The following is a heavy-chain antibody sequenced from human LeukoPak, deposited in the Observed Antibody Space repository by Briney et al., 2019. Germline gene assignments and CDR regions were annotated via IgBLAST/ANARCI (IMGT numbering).Heavy chain of an antibody. J-gene: IGHJ5*02. V-gene: IGHV1-46*01. D-gene: IGHD2-21*02. Sequence: ASVKVSCTASGYTFASYYMHWVRQAPGQGLEWMGIINPSGGSTSYAQKFQGRVTMTRNTSISTAYMELSSLRSEDTAVYYCARGPGDIYCGGDCFDNDNWFDPWGQGTLVTVSS. CDR3: ARGPGDIYCGGDCFDNDNWFDP. CDR2: INPSGGST. CDR1: GYTFASYY.